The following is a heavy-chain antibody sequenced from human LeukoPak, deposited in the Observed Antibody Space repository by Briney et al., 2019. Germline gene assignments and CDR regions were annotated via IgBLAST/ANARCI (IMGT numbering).Heavy chain of an antibody. CDR3: ARDSNSVPSSTSCSYFDD. J-gene: IGHJ4*02. V-gene: IGHV3-30*04. D-gene: IGHD2-2*01. CDR2: ISYDGSNK. CDR1: GFTFSSYA. Sequence: QAGGSLRLSCAASGFTFSSYAMHWVRQAPGKGLEWVAVISYDGSNKYYADSVKGRFTISRDNSKNTLYLQMNSLRAEDTAVYYCARDSNSVPSSTSCSYFDDWGQGTLVTVSS.